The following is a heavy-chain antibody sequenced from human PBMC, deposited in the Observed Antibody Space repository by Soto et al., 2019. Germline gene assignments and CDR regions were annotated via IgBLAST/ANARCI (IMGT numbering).Heavy chain of an antibody. CDR1: GFTFTNYL. V-gene: IGHV3-23*05. Sequence: PGGSLRLSCXASGFTFTNYLMTWVRQAPGKGLEWVSSIDKSGSDTYYADSVKGRFTISRDNSKSTLYLQMNGLRAEDTALYYCAKDTYSSSWYFWGQGTLVTVSS. J-gene: IGHJ4*02. D-gene: IGHD2-2*01. CDR3: AKDTYSSSWYF. CDR2: IDKSGSDT.